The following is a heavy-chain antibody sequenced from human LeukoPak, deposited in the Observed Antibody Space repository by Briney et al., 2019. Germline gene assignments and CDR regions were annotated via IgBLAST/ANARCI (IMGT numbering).Heavy chain of an antibody. CDR3: AREGGAYDY. CDR1: GFAFKNYV. Sequence: GGSLRLSCAASGFAFKNYVITWARQAPGKGLEWVSSISSSSSYIYYADSVKGRFTISRDNAKNSLYLQMNGLRAEATAVYYYAREGGAYDYWGQGTLVTVSS. J-gene: IGHJ4*02. CDR2: ISSSSSYI. D-gene: IGHD2-21*01. V-gene: IGHV3-21*01.